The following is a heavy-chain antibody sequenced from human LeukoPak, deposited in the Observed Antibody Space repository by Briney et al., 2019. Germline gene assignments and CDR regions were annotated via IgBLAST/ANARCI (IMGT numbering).Heavy chain of an antibody. Sequence: SETLSLTCTVSGGSISSYYWSWIRQPPGKGLEWIGYIYYSGSTNYNPSLKSRVTISVDTSKNQSSLKLSSATAADTAVYYCARETGYYSSTSCLNWFDPWGQGTLVTVSS. J-gene: IGHJ5*02. D-gene: IGHD2-2*01. CDR1: GGSISSYY. CDR2: IYYSGST. CDR3: ARETGYYSSTSCLNWFDP. V-gene: IGHV4-59*01.